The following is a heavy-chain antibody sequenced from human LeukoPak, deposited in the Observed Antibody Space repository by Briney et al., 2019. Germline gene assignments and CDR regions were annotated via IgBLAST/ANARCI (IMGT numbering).Heavy chain of an antibody. CDR3: ARESRSALYGMDV. Sequence: AASVKVSCKAFGYTFTTYGISRVRQAPGQGLEWMGWISANTGQTNVEQRLEGRGTMTAETSTSTVYMELTRLRSDDTAVYYCARESRSALYGMDVWGQGTMVTVSS. V-gene: IGHV1-18*04. CDR2: ISANTGQT. CDR1: GYTFTTYG. J-gene: IGHJ6*02.